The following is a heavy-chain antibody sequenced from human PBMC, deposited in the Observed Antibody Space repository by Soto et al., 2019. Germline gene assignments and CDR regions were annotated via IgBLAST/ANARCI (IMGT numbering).Heavy chain of an antibody. V-gene: IGHV4-31*03. J-gene: IGHJ4*02. Sequence: QVQLQESGPGLVKPSQTLSLTCTVSGGSISSGGYYWSWIRQHPGKGLEWIGYIYYIVSTYYNPSLKIRVTISVDTPKNQFSLKLSSLTAEDTAVYYSASDRIVSGSYDYRGQGTIVTVS. D-gene: IGHD1-26*01. CDR3: ASDRIVSGSYDY. CDR1: GGSISSGGYY. CDR2: IYYIVST.